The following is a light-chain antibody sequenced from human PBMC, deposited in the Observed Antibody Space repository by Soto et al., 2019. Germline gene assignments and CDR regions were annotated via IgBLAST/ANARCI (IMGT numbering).Light chain of an antibody. CDR1: QSVSSSY. V-gene: IGKV3D-20*02. CDR3: QQRSNWPRT. J-gene: IGKJ2*01. CDR2: GAS. Sequence: EIVLTQTPGTLSLSPGDRATLSCRASQSVSSSYLAWYQQKPGQAPRLLIYGASSRATGIPDRFSGSGSGTDFTLIISSLEPEDFAVYYCQQRSNWPRTFGQGTKVDIK.